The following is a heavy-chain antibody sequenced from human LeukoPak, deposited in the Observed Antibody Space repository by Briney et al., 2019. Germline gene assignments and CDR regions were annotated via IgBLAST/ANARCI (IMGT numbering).Heavy chain of an antibody. CDR1: GFTFSSYA. D-gene: IGHD3-10*01. CDR2: ISGSGGST. V-gene: IGHV3-23*01. Sequence: GGSLRLSCAASGFTFSSYAMSWVRQAPGKGLEWVSAISGSGGSTYYADSMKGRFTISRDNSKNTLYLQMNSLRAEDTAVYYCAKSEGFGELLSWGQGTLVTVSS. J-gene: IGHJ4*02. CDR3: AKSEGFGELLS.